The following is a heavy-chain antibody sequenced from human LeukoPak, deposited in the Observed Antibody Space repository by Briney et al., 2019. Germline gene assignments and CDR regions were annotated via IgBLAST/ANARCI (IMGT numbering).Heavy chain of an antibody. CDR1: GFSLSTSGVG. Sequence: SGPTLVNPTQTLTLTCTLSGFSLSTSGVGVAWIRQPPGEALEWLALIYWDDDNRYSPSLKNRLTVTKDTSENQVVLTMTNMDPVDTATYYCAHTRLYNGGRVFDYWGQGTLVTVSS. D-gene: IGHD2-15*01. J-gene: IGHJ4*02. CDR2: IYWDDDN. CDR3: AHTRLYNGGRVFDY. V-gene: IGHV2-5*02.